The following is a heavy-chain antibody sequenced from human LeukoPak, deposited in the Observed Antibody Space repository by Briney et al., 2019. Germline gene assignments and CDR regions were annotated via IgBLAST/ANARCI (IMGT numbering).Heavy chain of an antibody. D-gene: IGHD3-9*01. CDR2: ITSNGDST. J-gene: IGHJ5*02. V-gene: IGHV3-23*01. CDR3: AKVPRQHDNWFDP. CDR1: GFTFASHA. Sequence: GGSLRLSCAASGFTFASHAMNWVRQAPGKGLEWVSTITSNGDSTQYADSAKGRFTISRDNSKNTLFLQMNSLRAEDTAIYYCAKVPRQHDNWFDPWGQGTLVTVSS.